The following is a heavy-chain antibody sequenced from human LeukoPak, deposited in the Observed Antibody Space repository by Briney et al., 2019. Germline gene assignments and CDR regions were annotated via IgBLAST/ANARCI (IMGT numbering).Heavy chain of an antibody. CDR3: ARGRRRGSYYYYYGMDV. J-gene: IGHJ6*04. CDR1: GGSISSGGYY. CDR2: INHSGST. D-gene: IGHD3-10*01. Sequence: PSETLSLTCTVSGGSISSGGYYWSWIRQPPGKGLEWIGEINHSGSTDYNPSLKSRVTISVDTSKNQFSLKLSSVTAADTAVYYCARGRRRGSYYYYYGMDVWGKGTTVTVSS. V-gene: IGHV4-39*07.